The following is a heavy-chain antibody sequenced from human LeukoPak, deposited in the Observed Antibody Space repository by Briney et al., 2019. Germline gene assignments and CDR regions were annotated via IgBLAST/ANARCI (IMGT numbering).Heavy chain of an antibody. D-gene: IGHD2-2*01. Sequence: PGGSLRLSCAASGFTFSNAWMSWVRQAPGKGLEWVGRIKSKTDGGTTDYAAPVKGRFTISRDDSKNTLYLQMNSLKTEDTAVYYCTTGYCSSTSCYDYRGQGTLVTVSS. V-gene: IGHV3-15*01. CDR2: IKSKTDGGTT. CDR1: GFTFSNAW. J-gene: IGHJ4*02. CDR3: TTGYCSSTSCYDY.